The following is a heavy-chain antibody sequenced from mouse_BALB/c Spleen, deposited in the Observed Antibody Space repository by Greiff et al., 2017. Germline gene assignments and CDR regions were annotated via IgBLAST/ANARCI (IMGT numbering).Heavy chain of an antibody. CDR2: ISSGGST. D-gene: IGHD2-4*01. CDR1: GFTFSSYA. CDR3: ARGGSTMILDD. Sequence: EVMLVESGGGLVKPGGSLKLSCAASGFTFSSYAMSWVRQTPEKRLEWVASISSGGSTYYPDSVKGRFTISRDNARNILYLQMSSLRSEDTAMYYCARGGSTMILDDWGQGTTLTVSS. J-gene: IGHJ2*01. V-gene: IGHV5-6-5*01.